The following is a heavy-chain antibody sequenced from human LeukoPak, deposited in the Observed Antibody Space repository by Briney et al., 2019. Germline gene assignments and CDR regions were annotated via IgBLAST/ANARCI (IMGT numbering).Heavy chain of an antibody. CDR2: IIPIFGTA. V-gene: IGHV1-69*05. CDR1: GGTFSSYA. J-gene: IGHJ4*02. CDR3: ARGGYCSSTSCYPFDY. D-gene: IGHD2-2*01. Sequence: SVKVSCKASGGTFSSYAISWVRQAPGQGLEWMGGIIPIFGTANYAQKFQGRVTVTTDESTSTAYMELSSLRSEDTAVYYCARGGYCSSTSCYPFDYWGQGTLVTVSS.